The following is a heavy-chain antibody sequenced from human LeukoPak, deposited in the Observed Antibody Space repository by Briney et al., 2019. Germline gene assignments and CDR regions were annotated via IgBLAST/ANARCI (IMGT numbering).Heavy chain of an antibody. CDR2: MYHSGSP. CDR1: GGSMSDFY. CDR3: ARGCDGYDSTWTYYYYMDV. D-gene: IGHD2-21*02. Sequence: PSETLSLTCTVSGGSMSDFYWSWIRQPPGKGLEWIGYMYHSGSPNYSPSLKSRVTISVDASKKQFSLELTSVTAADTAVYYCARGCDGYDSTWTYYYYMDVWGKGTTVTVSS. J-gene: IGHJ6*03. V-gene: IGHV4-59*01.